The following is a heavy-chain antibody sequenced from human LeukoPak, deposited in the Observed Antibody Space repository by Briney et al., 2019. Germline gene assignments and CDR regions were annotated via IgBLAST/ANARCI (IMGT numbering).Heavy chain of an antibody. CDR3: TAHYYGAHPRDISRLKWFDP. V-gene: IGHV4-59*08. D-gene: IGHD3-22*01. CDR2: IYDSGPT. CDR1: GASISSYY. J-gene: IGHJ5*02. Sequence: SETLSLTCTVSGASISSYYWSWIRQPPGKGLEWIGCIYDSGPTYYNPSLKRRVTLSMDPSQNQLSLNLRSVTAADTAMFDYTAHYYGAHPRDISRLKWFDPWGQGTLATVSS.